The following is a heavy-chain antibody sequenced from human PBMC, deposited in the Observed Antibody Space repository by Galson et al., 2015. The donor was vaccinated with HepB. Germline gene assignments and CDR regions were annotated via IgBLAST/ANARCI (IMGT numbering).Heavy chain of an antibody. D-gene: IGHD6-19*01. CDR3: ARDGRVWQWLGLFDY. CDR2: ISTYNGNT. V-gene: IGHV1-18*01. CDR1: GYTFTSYG. J-gene: IGHJ4*02. Sequence: SVKVSCKASGYTFTSYGISWVRQAPGQGLEWMGWISTYNGNTNYAQKLQGRVTMTTDTSTSTAYMELRSLRSDDTAVYYCARDGRVWQWLGLFDYWGQGTLVTVSS.